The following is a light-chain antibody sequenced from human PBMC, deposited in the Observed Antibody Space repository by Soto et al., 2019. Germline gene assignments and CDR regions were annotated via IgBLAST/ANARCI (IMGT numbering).Light chain of an antibody. Sequence: DIQMTQSPSTLSASVGDRVTITCRASQNIRAWLAWYQQKPGKAPKLLIYKASTLKSGVPSRFSGSGSGTDFTLTISSLQPEDFATYYCLQDYSFPWTFGQGTKVDI. J-gene: IGKJ1*01. CDR2: KAS. CDR1: QNIRAW. CDR3: LQDYSFPWT. V-gene: IGKV1-5*03.